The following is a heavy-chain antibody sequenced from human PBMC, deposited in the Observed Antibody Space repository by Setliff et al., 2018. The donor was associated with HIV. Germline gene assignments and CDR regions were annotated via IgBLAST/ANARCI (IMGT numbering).Heavy chain of an antibody. CDR1: GVSISSGSYY. CDR2: ICTSGST. J-gene: IGHJ6*03. CDR3: ARDKGYYYMDV. V-gene: IGHV4-61*02. Sequence: TLSLTCTVSGVSISSGSYYWSWIRQSAGKGLEWIGRICTSGSTNDNPSLKSRITISVDTSNNQFSLRLSSVTAADTAVYYCARDKGYYYMDVWGKGITVTVSS.